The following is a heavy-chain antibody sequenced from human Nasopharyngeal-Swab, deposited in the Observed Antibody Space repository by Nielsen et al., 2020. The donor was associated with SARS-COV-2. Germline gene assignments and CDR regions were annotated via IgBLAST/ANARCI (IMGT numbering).Heavy chain of an antibody. CDR1: GFIFNTYD. Sequence: GGSLRLSCEASGFIFNTYDMNWVRQAPGKGLEWISYISDDNTIFYADSVKGRFTISRDNAKNSLDLQMNSLRDEDTAVYYCARDLELLTNYYALDYWGQGTLVTVSS. J-gene: IGHJ4*02. CDR3: ARDLELLTNYYALDY. CDR2: ISDDNTI. D-gene: IGHD3-9*01. V-gene: IGHV3-69-1*01.